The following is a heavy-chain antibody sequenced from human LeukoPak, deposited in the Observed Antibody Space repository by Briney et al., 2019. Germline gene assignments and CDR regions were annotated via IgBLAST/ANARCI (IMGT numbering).Heavy chain of an antibody. D-gene: IGHD6-13*01. CDR2: IYASGST. Sequence: SQTLSLTCTVSGGSISSGSYYWSWIRQPAGKGLEWIGRIYASGSTNYNPSLKSRVTMSVDTSKNQFSLKLSSVTAADTAVYYCARDSYSSSWYFDYWGQGTLVTVSS. V-gene: IGHV4-61*02. CDR1: GGSISSGSYY. CDR3: ARDSYSSSWYFDY. J-gene: IGHJ4*02.